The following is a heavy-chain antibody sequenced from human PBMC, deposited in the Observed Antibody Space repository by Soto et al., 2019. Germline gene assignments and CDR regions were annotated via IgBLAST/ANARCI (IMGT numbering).Heavy chain of an antibody. CDR3: AKEYNWNDYFDF. V-gene: IGHV3-23*01. J-gene: IGHJ4*02. Sequence: GGSLRLSCADSGFSFSSYAMSWVRQAPGKGLEWVSTMSGTSGTTYYADSVKGRFTISRDNSENTLFLQMNSLRAEDTAIYYCAKEYNWNDYFDFWGQGTPVTVSS. CDR1: GFSFSSYA. CDR2: MSGTSGTT. D-gene: IGHD1-20*01.